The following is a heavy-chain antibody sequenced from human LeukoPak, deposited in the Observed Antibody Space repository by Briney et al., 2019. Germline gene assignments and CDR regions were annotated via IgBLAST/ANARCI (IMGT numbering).Heavy chain of an antibody. CDR1: GGSFSGYY. CDR2: INHSGGT. CDR3: AGSNIVAKNGDY. V-gene: IGHV4-34*01. D-gene: IGHD5-12*01. Sequence: SETLSLTCAVYGGSFSGYYWSWIRQPPGKGLEWIGEINHSGGTNYNPSLKSRVTISVDTSKNQFSLKLSSVTAADTAVYYCAGSNIVAKNGDYWGQGTLVTVSS. J-gene: IGHJ4*02.